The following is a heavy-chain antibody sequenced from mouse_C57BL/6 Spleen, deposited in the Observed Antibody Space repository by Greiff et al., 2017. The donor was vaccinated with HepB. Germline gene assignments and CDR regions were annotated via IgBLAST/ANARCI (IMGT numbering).Heavy chain of an antibody. CDR3: ARDGNSVFAY. D-gene: IGHD2-1*01. J-gene: IGHJ3*01. Sequence: EVQLQQSGPELVKPGASVKISCKASGYTFTDYYMNWVKQSHGKSLEWIGDINPNNGGTSYNQKFKGKATLTVDKSSSTAYMELRSLTSEDSAVYYCARDGNSVFAYWGHGTLVTVSA. V-gene: IGHV1-26*01. CDR2: INPNNGGT. CDR1: GYTFTDYY.